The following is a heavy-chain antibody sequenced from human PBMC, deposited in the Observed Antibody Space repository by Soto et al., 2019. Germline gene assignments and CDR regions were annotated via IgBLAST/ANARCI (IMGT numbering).Heavy chain of an antibody. V-gene: IGHV3-23*01. CDR3: AKGTVKDMYYFDY. CDR1: GFTFSSYA. CDR2: ISGSGGNT. D-gene: IGHD2-15*01. J-gene: IGHJ4*02. Sequence: GGSLRLSCAASGFTFSSYAMSWVRQAPGKGLEWVSAISGSGGNTYYADSVKGRFTISRDNSKNTLYLQMNSLRAEDTAVYYCAKGTVKDMYYFDYWGQGTLVTVSS.